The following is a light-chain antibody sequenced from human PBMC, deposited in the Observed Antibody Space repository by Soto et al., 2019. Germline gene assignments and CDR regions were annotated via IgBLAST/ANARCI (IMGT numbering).Light chain of an antibody. J-gene: IGKJ4*01. CDR1: QSISSW. CDR2: QAS. Sequence: DIRMTQSPSTLSASVGDRVTITCRASQSISSWLAWYQQKPGKAPKLLIFQASSLKSGVPSRFSGSGSATEYTLTISSLQPDDFATYYCEDYSSSSGLTFGGGTKV. CDR3: EDYSSSSGLT. V-gene: IGKV1-5*03.